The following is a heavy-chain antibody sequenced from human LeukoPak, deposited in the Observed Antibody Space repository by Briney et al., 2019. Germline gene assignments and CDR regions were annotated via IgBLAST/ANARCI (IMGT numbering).Heavy chain of an antibody. CDR2: INHSGST. CDR1: GGSFSGYY. V-gene: IGHV4-34*01. J-gene: IGHJ4*02. CDR3: ARALLALKVRLDFDY. Sequence: PSETLSLTCAVYGGSFSGYYWSWIRQPPGKGLEWIGEINHSGSTNYNPSLKSRVTISVDTSKNQFSLKLSSVTAADTAVYYCARALLALKVRLDFDYWGQGTLVTVSP. D-gene: IGHD6-25*01.